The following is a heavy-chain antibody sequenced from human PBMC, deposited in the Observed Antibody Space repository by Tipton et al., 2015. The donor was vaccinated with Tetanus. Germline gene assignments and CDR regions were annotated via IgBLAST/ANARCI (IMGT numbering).Heavy chain of an antibody. D-gene: IGHD1-1*01. Sequence: SLRLSCAVSGFTFSDYWMTWVRQAPGKGLEWVASIKQDGTDKSYVDSVKGRFTVSRDNAKNTVYLQMNSLRAEDTAVYFCARRSLTNYGLDVWGQGTPVTVSS. V-gene: IGHV3-7*01. CDR1: GFTFSDYW. J-gene: IGHJ6*02. CDR3: ARRSLTNYGLDV. CDR2: IKQDGTDK.